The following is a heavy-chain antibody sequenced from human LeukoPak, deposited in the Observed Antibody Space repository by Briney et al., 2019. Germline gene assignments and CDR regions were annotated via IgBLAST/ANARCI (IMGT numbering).Heavy chain of an antibody. Sequence: GGSLRLSCAASRFTFSTYAMSWVRQAPGKGLEWVSVIYSGGSTYYADSVKGRFTISRDDSKNTLYLQMNSLRAEDTAVYYCASRDGYNYNWGQGTLVIVSS. J-gene: IGHJ4*02. CDR1: RFTFSTYA. CDR2: IYSGGST. CDR3: ASRDGYNYN. D-gene: IGHD5-24*01. V-gene: IGHV3-53*01.